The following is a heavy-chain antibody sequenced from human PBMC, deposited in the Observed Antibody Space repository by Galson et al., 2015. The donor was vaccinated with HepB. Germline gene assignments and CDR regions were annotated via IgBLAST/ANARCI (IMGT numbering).Heavy chain of an antibody. CDR3: ARDNLGYDFWSGYSPAGY. CDR1: GFTFSSYA. CDR2: ISYDGSNK. D-gene: IGHD3-3*01. J-gene: IGHJ4*02. Sequence: SLRLSCAASGFTFSSYAMHWVRQAPGKGLEWVAVISYDGSNKYYADSVKGRFTISRDNSKNTLYLQMNSLRAEDTAVYYCARDNLGYDFWSGYSPAGYWGQGTLVTVSS. V-gene: IGHV3-30-3*01.